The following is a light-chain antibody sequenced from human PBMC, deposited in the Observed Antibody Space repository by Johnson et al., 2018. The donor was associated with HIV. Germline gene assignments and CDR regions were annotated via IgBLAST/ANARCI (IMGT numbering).Light chain of an antibody. CDR3: GVWDASLTPRYV. CDR2: EDN. CDR1: ISNIESYF. V-gene: IGLV1-51*02. Sequence: QSVLTQPPSVSAAPGQRVNISCSGNISNIESYFVSWYQQLPGAAPTLLIYEDNKRPSGIPDRFSGSKSGAPASLGISGLQTGDEADYYCGVWDASLTPRYVFGTGTTIAVL. J-gene: IGLJ1*01.